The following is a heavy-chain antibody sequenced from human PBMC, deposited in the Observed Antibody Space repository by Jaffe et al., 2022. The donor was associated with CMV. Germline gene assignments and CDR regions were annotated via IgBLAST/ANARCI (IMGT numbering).Heavy chain of an antibody. J-gene: IGHJ6*03. CDR2: ISSSSSYI. CDR1: GFTFSSYS. CDR3: AKAYYDFWSGSSGPLYYYYYYMDV. Sequence: EVQLVESGGGLVKPGGSLRLSCAASGFTFSSYSMNWVRQAPGKGLEWVSSISSSSSYIYYADSVKGRFTISRDNAKNSLYLQMNSLRAEDTAVYYCAKAYYDFWSGSSGPLYYYYYYMDVWGKGTTVTVSS. D-gene: IGHD3-3*01. V-gene: IGHV3-21*01.